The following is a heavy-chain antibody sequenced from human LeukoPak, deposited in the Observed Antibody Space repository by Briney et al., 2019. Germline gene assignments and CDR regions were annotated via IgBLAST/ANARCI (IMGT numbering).Heavy chain of an antibody. D-gene: IGHD3-22*01. CDR1: GYTFTSYY. CDR2: INPSGGST. CDR3: ARDNPDYYDSSGYLPDAFDI. V-gene: IGHV1-46*01. Sequence: GASVKVSCKASGYTFTSYYMHWVRQAPGQGLEWMGIINPSGGSTSYAQKFQGRVTMTRDTSTSTVYMELSSLRSEDTAVYYCARDNPDYYDSSGYLPDAFDIWGQGTMVTVSS. J-gene: IGHJ3*02.